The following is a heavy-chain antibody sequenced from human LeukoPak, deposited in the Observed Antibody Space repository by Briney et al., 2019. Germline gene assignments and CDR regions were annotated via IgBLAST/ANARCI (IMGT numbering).Heavy chain of an antibody. Sequence: ASVKVSCQASGYTSTGYYMHWVRQAPGQGLEWMGWINPNSGGTNYAQKFQGRVTMTRDTSISTAYMELSRLRSDDTAVYYCARERTIDYGDYGAADAFDIWGQGTMVTVSS. CDR3: ARERTIDYGDYGAADAFDI. V-gene: IGHV1-2*02. CDR1: GYTSTGYY. D-gene: IGHD4-17*01. J-gene: IGHJ3*02. CDR2: INPNSGGT.